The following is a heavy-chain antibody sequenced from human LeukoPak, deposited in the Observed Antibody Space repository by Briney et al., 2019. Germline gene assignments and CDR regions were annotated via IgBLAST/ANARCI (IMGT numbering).Heavy chain of an antibody. CDR2: IIPIFGTA. V-gene: IGHV1-69*13. J-gene: IGHJ6*04. D-gene: IGHD3-9*01. Sequence: SVKVSCKASGGTFSSYAISWVRQAPGQGLEWMGGIIPIFGTANYAQKFQGRVTITADESTSTAYMELSSLRSEDTAVYYCAIGGKLRYDILSPMDVWGKGTTVTVSS. CDR1: GGTFSSYA. CDR3: AIGGKLRYDILSPMDV.